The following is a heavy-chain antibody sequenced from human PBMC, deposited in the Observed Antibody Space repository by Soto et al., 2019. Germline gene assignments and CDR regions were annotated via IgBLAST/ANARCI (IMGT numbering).Heavy chain of an antibody. Sequence: QVQLIQSGAEVKRPGASLKVSCRASGYAFNTYGVSCVRQAPGQGLEWVGWISTSTGHTNFAQNFHGRVILTTDTSTSTAYMELRSLTSDYTAVYYCVRDLQSAAPSVDLLGHGNLGTCSS. CDR2: ISTSTGHT. J-gene: IGHJ5*02. CDR1: GYAFNTYG. CDR3: VRDLQSAAPSVDL. V-gene: IGHV1-18*01. D-gene: IGHD6-25*01.